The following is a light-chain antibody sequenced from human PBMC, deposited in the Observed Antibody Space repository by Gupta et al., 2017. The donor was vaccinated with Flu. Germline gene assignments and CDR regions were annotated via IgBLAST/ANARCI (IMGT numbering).Light chain of an antibody. CDR2: DAG. J-gene: IGKJ4*01. CDR3: QHSDNWPVT. Sequence: IVLTQSPSTLSLSPRERATLSCRASQSVTTYLDLYQQTPGQAPRLLIYDAGNRATGPPARFSGSGCGKVSPLTIGSLDPEDFAVYYCQHSDNWPVTFGGGTKVEMK. V-gene: IGKV3-11*01. CDR1: QSVTTY.